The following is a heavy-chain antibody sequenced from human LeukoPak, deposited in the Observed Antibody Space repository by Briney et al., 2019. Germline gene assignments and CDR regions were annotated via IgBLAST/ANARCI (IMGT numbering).Heavy chain of an antibody. D-gene: IGHD6-13*01. CDR1: GFTFSSYA. CDR2: ISGSGGST. CDR3: AKDRVSSSLSNY. V-gene: IGHV3-23*01. Sequence: HPGGSLRLSCAASGFTFSSYAMSWVRQAPGKGLEWVSAISGSGGSTYYADSVKGRFTISRDNSKNTLYLQMNSLRAEDTAVYYCAKDRVSSSLSNYWGRGTLVTVSS. J-gene: IGHJ4*02.